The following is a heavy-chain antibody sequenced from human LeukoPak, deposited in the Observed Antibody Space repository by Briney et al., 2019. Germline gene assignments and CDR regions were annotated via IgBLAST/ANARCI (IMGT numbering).Heavy chain of an antibody. J-gene: IGHJ3*02. D-gene: IGHD4-17*01. CDR2: IIPIFGTA. Sequence: SVKVSCKASGGTFSSYAISWVRQAPGQGLEWMGGIIPIFGTANYAQKSQGRVTITADESTSTAYMELSSLRSEGTAVYYCARPPDYGDGTNDAFDIWGQGTMVTVSS. CDR1: GGTFSSYA. CDR3: ARPPDYGDGTNDAFDI. V-gene: IGHV1-69*01.